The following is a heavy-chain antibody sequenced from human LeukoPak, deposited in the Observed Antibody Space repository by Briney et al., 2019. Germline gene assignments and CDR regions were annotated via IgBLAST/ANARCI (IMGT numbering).Heavy chain of an antibody. Sequence: ETLSLTCTVSGGSISSYYWSWIRQPPGKGLEWIGYIYYSGSTNYNPSLKSRVTISVDTSKNQFSLKLSSVTAADTAVYYCASQRIFANWFDPWGQGTLVTVSS. D-gene: IGHD2-15*01. J-gene: IGHJ5*02. CDR3: ASQRIFANWFDP. CDR1: GGSISSYY. V-gene: IGHV4-59*08. CDR2: IYYSGST.